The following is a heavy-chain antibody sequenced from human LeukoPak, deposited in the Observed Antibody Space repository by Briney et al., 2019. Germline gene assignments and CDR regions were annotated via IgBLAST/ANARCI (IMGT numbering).Heavy chain of an antibody. CDR2: IYYSGST. Sequence: KTSETLSLTCTVSGGSISSGGYYWSWIRQHPGKGLEWIGYIYYSGSTYYNPSLKGRVTISVDTSKNQFSLKLSSVTAADTAVYYCARASSYYDSSGYRDGWFDPWGQGTLVTVSS. D-gene: IGHD3-22*01. V-gene: IGHV4-31*03. CDR3: ARASSYYDSSGYRDGWFDP. CDR1: GGSISSGGYY. J-gene: IGHJ5*02.